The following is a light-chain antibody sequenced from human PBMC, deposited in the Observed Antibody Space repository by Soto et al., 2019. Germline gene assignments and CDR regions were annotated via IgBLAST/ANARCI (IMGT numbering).Light chain of an antibody. CDR3: QQSNSITWT. V-gene: IGKV1-39*01. J-gene: IGKJ1*01. CDR2: AAS. Sequence: DIQMTQSPSSLSASVGDRVTITCRASQGISTYLNWYQQKPGKAPKVLIYAASSLQSGVPSRFSGSGSKTDFTLTISSLQPEDFATYSCQQSNSITWTFGQGTKVDIK. CDR1: QGISTY.